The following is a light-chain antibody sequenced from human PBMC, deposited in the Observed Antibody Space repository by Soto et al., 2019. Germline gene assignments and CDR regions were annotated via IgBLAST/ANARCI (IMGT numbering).Light chain of an antibody. CDR1: QSVNNY. J-gene: IGKJ3*01. CDR2: DAS. Sequence: EIVLTQSPASLSLSPGERATLSCRASQSVNNYLAWYQQRPGQAPRLPIYDASNRATGIPARFSGSGSGTDFTLTISSLEPEDFAVYYCQHRNNRPFSFGPGTKVDNK. CDR3: QHRNNRPFS. V-gene: IGKV3-11*01.